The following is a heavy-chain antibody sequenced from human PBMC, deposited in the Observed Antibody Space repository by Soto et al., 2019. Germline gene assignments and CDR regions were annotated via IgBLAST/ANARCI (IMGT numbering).Heavy chain of an antibody. CDR1: GFTVSSDN. V-gene: IGHV3-64*02. CDR2: ISRSGDRT. CDR3: ARARCSSGQCYYFDY. Sequence: EVQLVESGEGLVQPGGSLRLSCAASGFTVSSDNIHWIRQAPGKGLEFVSAISRSGDRTYYADSVKGRFTITRDNSKNTVWLQMGSLRAEDMAVYYCARARCSSGQCYYFDYWGRGALVSVSS. J-gene: IGHJ4*02. D-gene: IGHD2-15*01.